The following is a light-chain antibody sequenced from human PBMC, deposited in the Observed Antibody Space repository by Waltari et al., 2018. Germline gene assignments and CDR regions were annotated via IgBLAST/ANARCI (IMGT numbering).Light chain of an antibody. CDR1: TGAVTSGHY. CDR3: LLSYSDSWL. J-gene: IGLJ2*01. V-gene: IGLV7-46*01. Sequence: QAVVTQEPSLTVSPGGTVTLTCGSNTGAVTSGHYPYWFQQKPGQAPRTLIYDTENKHPRTPARFSGSPLGGKAALTLSAAQPEDEAEYYCLLSYSDSWLFGGGTKLTVL. CDR2: DTE.